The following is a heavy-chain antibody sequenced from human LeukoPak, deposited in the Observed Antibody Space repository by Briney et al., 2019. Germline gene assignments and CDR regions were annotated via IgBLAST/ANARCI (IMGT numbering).Heavy chain of an antibody. CDR1: GYTFTSYD. CDR2: MNPNSGNT. CDR3: ARGLRLPTRARYYYYYMDV. J-gene: IGHJ6*03. Sequence: ASVKVSCKASGYTFTSYDINWVRQATGQGGEWMGWMNPNSGNTGYAQKFQGRVTITRNTSISTAYMELSSLRSEDTAVYYCARGLRLPTRARYYYYYMDVWGKGTTVTVSS. V-gene: IGHV1-8*03.